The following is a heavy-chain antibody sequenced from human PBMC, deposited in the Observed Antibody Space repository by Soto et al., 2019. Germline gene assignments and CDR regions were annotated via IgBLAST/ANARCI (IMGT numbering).Heavy chain of an antibody. J-gene: IGHJ4*02. CDR2: IYYSGST. CDR3: ARPTYNSGSPFDY. Sequence: QVQLQESGPGLVKPSETLSLTCTVSGGSISSYYWSWIRQPPGKGLEWIGYIYYSGSTNYTPSLKSRVTISVDTSKNQVSLTLSSVTAADTAVYYCARPTYNSGSPFDYWGQGTLVTVSS. CDR1: GGSISSYY. D-gene: IGHD1-20*01. V-gene: IGHV4-59*01.